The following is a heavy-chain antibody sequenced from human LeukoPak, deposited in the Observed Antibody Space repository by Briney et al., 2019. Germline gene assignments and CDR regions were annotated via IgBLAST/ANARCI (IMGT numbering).Heavy chain of an antibody. V-gene: IGHV3-9*01. Sequence: QAGGSLRLSCAASGFTFDDYAMHWVRQAPGKGLEWVSGISWNSGSIGYADSVKGRFTISRDNAKNSLYLQMNSLRAEDTAVYYCASVVATGFPRWDYYYGMDVWGQGTTVTVSS. CDR3: ASVVATGFPRWDYYYGMDV. CDR2: ISWNSGSI. J-gene: IGHJ6*02. D-gene: IGHD5-12*01. CDR1: GFTFDDYA.